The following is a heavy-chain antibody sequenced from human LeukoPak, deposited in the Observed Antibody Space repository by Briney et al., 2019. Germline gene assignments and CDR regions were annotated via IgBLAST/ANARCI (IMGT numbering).Heavy chain of an antibody. Sequence: SETLSLTCAVSGYSISSGYYWGWIQQPPGKGLEWIATIYHSGSTHYNPSLKSRVTLSLDTSNNQFSLKLYSVTAADTAVYYCARQKILGYCSSTSCRAYFDYWGQGTLVTVSS. D-gene: IGHD2-2*01. CDR2: IYHSGST. CDR3: ARQKILGYCSSTSCRAYFDY. CDR1: GYSISSGYY. J-gene: IGHJ4*02. V-gene: IGHV4-38-2*01.